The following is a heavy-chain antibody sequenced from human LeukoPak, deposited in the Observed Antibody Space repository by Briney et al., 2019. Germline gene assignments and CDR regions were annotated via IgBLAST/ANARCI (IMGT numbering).Heavy chain of an antibody. Sequence: GGSLRLSCSASGFTFTNYGMSWVRQAPGKGLEWVAGLSGNGYGQFYADSVEGRFTISRDISNNIWYLQMNSLRAEDTAVYYCAKGCQCPSGLSSWSDPRGQGTLVAVSS. D-gene: IGHD1-14*01. CDR2: LSGNGYGQ. V-gene: IGHV3-23*01. CDR1: GFTFTNYG. J-gene: IGHJ5*02. CDR3: AKGCQCPSGLSSWSDP.